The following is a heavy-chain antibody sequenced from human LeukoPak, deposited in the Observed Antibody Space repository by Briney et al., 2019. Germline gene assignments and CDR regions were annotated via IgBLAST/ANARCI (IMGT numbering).Heavy chain of an antibody. CDR1: GYTFTGYY. J-gene: IGHJ4*02. CDR3: AMGPYDYGDYTHDY. Sequence: ASVKVSCKASGYTFTGYYMHWVRQAPGQGLEWMGWINPNSGDTNYAQKFQGRVTMTRDTSISTAYMELSRLRSDDTAVYYCAMGPYDYGDYTHDYWGQGTLVTVSS. D-gene: IGHD4-17*01. CDR2: INPNSGDT. V-gene: IGHV1-2*02.